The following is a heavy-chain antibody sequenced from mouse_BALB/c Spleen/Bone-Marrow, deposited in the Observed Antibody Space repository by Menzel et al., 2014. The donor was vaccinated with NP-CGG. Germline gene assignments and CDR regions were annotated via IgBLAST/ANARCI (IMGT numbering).Heavy chain of an antibody. D-gene: IGHD1-1*01. Sequence: EVQVVESGPELVKPGASVKISRKASGYSFTGYFMNWVMQSHGKSLEWIGRTNPYNGDTFYNQKFKGKATLTVDKSSSTAHMELRSLASEDSAVYYCARSGYYGSSYFDYWGQGTTLTVSS. V-gene: IGHV1-20*02. CDR1: GYSFTGYF. CDR2: TNPYNGDT. J-gene: IGHJ2*01. CDR3: ARSGYYGSSYFDY.